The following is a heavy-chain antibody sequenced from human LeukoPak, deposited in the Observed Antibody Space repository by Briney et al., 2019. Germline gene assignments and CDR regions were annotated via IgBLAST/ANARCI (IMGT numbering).Heavy chain of an antibody. CDR2: IYPGDSDT. D-gene: IGHD3-22*01. Sequence: GESLKISCKGSGYSFTSYWIGWVRQMPGKGLEWMGIIYPGDSDTRYSPSFQGQVTISADKSISTAYLQWSSLKASDTAMYYCARGSYDSSGYYWFLDYWGQGTLVTVSS. J-gene: IGHJ4*02. CDR1: GYSFTSYW. CDR3: ARGSYDSSGYYWFLDY. V-gene: IGHV5-51*01.